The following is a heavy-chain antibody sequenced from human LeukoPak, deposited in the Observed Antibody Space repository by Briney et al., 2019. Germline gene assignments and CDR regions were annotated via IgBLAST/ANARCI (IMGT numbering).Heavy chain of an antibody. J-gene: IGHJ5*02. Sequence: ASVKVSCKASGYTFTGYYMHWVRQAPGQGLEWMGWINPNSGGTNYAQKFQGRVTMTRDTSISTAYMELSRLRSDDTAVYYCAREGKYYYGSGSLGSSTWGQGTLVTVS. CDR1: GYTFTGYY. V-gene: IGHV1-2*02. CDR3: AREGKYYYGSGSLGSST. CDR2: INPNSGGT. D-gene: IGHD3-10*01.